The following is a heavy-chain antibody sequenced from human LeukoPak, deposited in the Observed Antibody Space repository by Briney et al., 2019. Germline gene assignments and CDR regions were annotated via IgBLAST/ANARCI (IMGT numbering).Heavy chain of an antibody. V-gene: IGHV3-21*01. CDR1: GFNFSRHS. D-gene: IGHD5-24*01. CDR3: ARGMATIDGYYYYMDV. CDR2: ISSSSYI. J-gene: IGHJ6*03. Sequence: SGGGVVQPGGSLRLSCAASGFNFSRHSMNWVRQAPGKGLEWVSSISSSSYIYYADSVKGRFTISRDNAKNSLYLQMSSLRAEDTAVYYCARGMATIDGYYYYMDVWGKGTTVTVSS.